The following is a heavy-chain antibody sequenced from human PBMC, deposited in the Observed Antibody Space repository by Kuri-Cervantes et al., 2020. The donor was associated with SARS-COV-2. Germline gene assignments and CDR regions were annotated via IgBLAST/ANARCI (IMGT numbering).Heavy chain of an antibody. CDR1: GFTFSSYA. Sequence: GESLKISCAASGFTFSSYAMHWVRQAPGQGLEWMGWVQSDIGGTNYPQKFQGRVTMTRDTSTRTVYLELSDLRSDDTAVYYCAREMREVGIRGLDIWGQGTVVTVSS. V-gene: IGHV1-2*02. CDR2: VQSDIGGT. D-gene: IGHD3-22*01. J-gene: IGHJ3*02. CDR3: AREMREVGIRGLDI.